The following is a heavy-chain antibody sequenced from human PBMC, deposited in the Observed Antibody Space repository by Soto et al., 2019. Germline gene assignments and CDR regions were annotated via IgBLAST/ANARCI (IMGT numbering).Heavy chain of an antibody. CDR2: IYYSGST. Sequence: PSETLSLTCAVYGGSFSSYYWSWIRQPPGKGLEWIGYIYYSGSTTYNPSLKNRVTISVDASKSQFYLKLRSVTAADTAVYYRARGMAEEQIFYYFDYWGQGALVTVSS. J-gene: IGHJ4*02. D-gene: IGHD3-9*01. CDR1: GGSFSSYY. V-gene: IGHV4-59*01. CDR3: ARGMAEEQIFYYFDY.